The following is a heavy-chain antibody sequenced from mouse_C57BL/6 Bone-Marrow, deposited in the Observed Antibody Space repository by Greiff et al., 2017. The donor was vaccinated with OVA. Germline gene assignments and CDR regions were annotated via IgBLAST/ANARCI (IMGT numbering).Heavy chain of an antibody. D-gene: IGHD1-1*02. Sequence: VQLQQSGAELAKPGASVKLSCKASGYTFTSYWMHWVKQRPGQGLEWIGYINPSSGYTKYNQKFKDKATLTADKSSSTAYMQLSSLTYADSAVYYCAGGLYWYFDVWGTGTTVTVSS. CDR2: INPSSGYT. CDR3: AGGLYWYFDV. J-gene: IGHJ1*03. V-gene: IGHV1-7*01. CDR1: GYTFTSYW.